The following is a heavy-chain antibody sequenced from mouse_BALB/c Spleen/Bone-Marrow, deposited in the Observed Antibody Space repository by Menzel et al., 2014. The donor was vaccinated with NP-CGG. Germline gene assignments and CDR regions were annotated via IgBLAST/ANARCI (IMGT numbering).Heavy chain of an antibody. Sequence: VKLMESGAELVMPGSSVKISCKASGYAISSYWMNWVKQTPGQVLEWIGQIYPGDGDTNYNGKFKGKATLTADKSSSTAYMQISSLTSEDSAVYFCARGRGWYLDYWGQGTTLTVSS. CDR2: IYPGDGDT. D-gene: IGHD2-3*01. CDR1: GYAISSYW. J-gene: IGHJ2*01. V-gene: IGHV1-80*01. CDR3: ARGRGWYLDY.